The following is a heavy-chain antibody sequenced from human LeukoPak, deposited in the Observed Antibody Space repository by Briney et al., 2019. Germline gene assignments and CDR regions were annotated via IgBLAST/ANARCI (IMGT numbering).Heavy chain of an antibody. Sequence: GGSLRLSCAASGFTVISNYMSWVRQAPGKGLEWVSVIYSGGSTYYADSVKGRFTISRDNSKNRLYLQMNSLRAEDTAVYYCARPPQGYSSGWYYFDYWGQGTLVTVSS. CDR2: IYSGGST. CDR1: GFTVISNY. CDR3: ARPPQGYSSGWYYFDY. D-gene: IGHD6-19*01. J-gene: IGHJ4*02. V-gene: IGHV3-53*01.